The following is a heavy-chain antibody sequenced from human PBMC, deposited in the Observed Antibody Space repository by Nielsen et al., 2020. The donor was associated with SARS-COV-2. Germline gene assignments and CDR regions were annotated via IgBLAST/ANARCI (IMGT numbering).Heavy chain of an antibody. CDR3: ARDAGIAAAGKGPGAAY. V-gene: IGHV3-33*08. J-gene: IGHJ4*02. D-gene: IGHD6-13*01. CDR2: IWYDGSNK. Sequence: GESLKISCAASGFTFTTYVMHWVRQAPGKGLEWVAVIWYDGSNKYYADSVKGRFTISRDNSKNTLYLQMNSLRAEDTAVYYCARDAGIAAAGKGPGAAYWGQGTLVTVSS. CDR1: GFTFTTYV.